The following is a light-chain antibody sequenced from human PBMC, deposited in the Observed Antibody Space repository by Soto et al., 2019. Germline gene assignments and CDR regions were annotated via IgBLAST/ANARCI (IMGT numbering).Light chain of an antibody. Sequence: QSALTQPPSASDSPAQSFTVSCTATSMDIGGYNYVSWYQQYPGRAPKLMIYEVTKRPSGVPDRFSGSKSGNTAYLTVSGLQAVDEADYYCSSYAASNNFYFVFGGGTQLTVL. CDR3: SSYAASNNFYFV. J-gene: IGLJ3*02. V-gene: IGLV2-8*01. CDR2: EVT. CDR1: SMDIGGYNY.